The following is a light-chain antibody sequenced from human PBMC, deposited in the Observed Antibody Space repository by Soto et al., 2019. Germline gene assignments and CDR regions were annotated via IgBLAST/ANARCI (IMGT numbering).Light chain of an antibody. Sequence: IQMTQSPSSLSASVGDRVTITCRASQSISSYLNWYQQKPGKAPKLLIYDASSLESGVPSRFSGSGSGTEFTLTISGLQPDDFATYYCQQFNSYPITFGQGTRMEI. CDR3: QQFNSYPIT. CDR2: DAS. J-gene: IGKJ5*01. V-gene: IGKV1-13*02. CDR1: QSISSY.